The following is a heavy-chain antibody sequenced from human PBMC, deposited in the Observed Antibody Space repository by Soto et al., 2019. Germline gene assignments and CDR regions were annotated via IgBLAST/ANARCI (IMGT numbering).Heavy chain of an antibody. Sequence: ASVKVSCKVSGYTLTELSMHWVRQAPGKGLEWMGGFDPEDGETIYAQKFQGRVTMTEDTSTDTAYMELSSLRSEDTAVYYCATDTIAVAGFDYWGQGTLVTVSS. CDR1: GYTLTELS. V-gene: IGHV1-24*01. CDR2: FDPEDGET. D-gene: IGHD6-19*01. J-gene: IGHJ4*02. CDR3: ATDTIAVAGFDY.